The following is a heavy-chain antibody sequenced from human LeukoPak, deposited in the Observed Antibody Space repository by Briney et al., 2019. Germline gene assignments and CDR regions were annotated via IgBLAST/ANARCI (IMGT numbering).Heavy chain of an antibody. CDR3: ARRPYYDILTGPGGDY. Sequence: GGSLRLSCAASGFTFSSYAMSWVRQAPGKGLEWVSTISGSGGSTYYADSVKGRFTVSRDNSKHTVYLQMNRLRAEDTAVYYCARRPYYDILTGPGGDYWGQGTLVTVSS. CDR2: ISGSGGST. CDR1: GFTFSSYA. V-gene: IGHV3-23*01. J-gene: IGHJ4*02. D-gene: IGHD3-9*01.